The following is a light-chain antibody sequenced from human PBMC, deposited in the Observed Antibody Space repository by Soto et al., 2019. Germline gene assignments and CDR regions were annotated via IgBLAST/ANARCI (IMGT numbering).Light chain of an antibody. V-gene: IGLV2-11*01. Sequence: QSALTQPRSVSGSPGQPVTISCTGTSSDVGGYNYVSWYQQHPGKAPKLMIYDVSKLPSGVPDRFSGSKSGNTASLTISGLQAEDEADYYCCTYAGSFVVFGGGTQLTVL. CDR3: CTYAGSFVV. CDR1: SSDVGGYNY. J-gene: IGLJ2*01. CDR2: DVS.